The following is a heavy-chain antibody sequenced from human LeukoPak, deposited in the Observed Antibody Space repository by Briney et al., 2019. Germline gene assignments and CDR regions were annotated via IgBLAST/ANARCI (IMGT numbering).Heavy chain of an antibody. CDR3: ARVGAPTYYYYYYMDV. CDR1: GYTFTSYG. D-gene: IGHD1-26*01. Sequence: ASVKVSCKASGYTFTSYGISWVRQAPGQGLEWMGWISAYNGNTNYAQKLQGRVTMTTDTSTSTAYMELRSLRSDDTAVYYCARVGAPTYYYYYYMDVWGKGTTVTVSS. V-gene: IGHV1-18*01. J-gene: IGHJ6*03. CDR2: ISAYNGNT.